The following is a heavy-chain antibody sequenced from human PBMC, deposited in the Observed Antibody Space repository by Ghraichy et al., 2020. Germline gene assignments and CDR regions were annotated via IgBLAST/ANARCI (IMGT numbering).Heavy chain of an antibody. CDR3: EREWRPCSSSLCSEGRFDY. J-gene: IGHJ4*02. D-gene: IGHD2-2*01. Sequence: GGSLRLSCAASGFIFSGYSIHWVRQAPGKGLEWISYMTGTSGLIYYADSVKGRFTISRDNAKNSLYLQMNSLRADDTAVYYCEREWRPCSSSLCSEGRFDYWCQGTLVTVSS. V-gene: IGHV3-48*01. CDR2: MTGTSGLI. CDR1: GFIFSGYS.